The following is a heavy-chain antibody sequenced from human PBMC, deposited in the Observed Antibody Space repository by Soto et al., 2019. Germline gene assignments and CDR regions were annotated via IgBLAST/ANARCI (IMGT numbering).Heavy chain of an antibody. D-gene: IGHD2-15*01. V-gene: IGHV1-69*02. CDR2: IIPILGIA. J-gene: IGHJ4*02. CDR3: ATPRTPNCSDGSCYYFDY. CDR1: GGTFSSYT. Sequence: EASVKVSCKASGGTFSSYTISWVRQAPGQGLEWMGRIIPILGIANYAQKFQGRVTITADKSTSTAYMELSSLRSEDTAVYYCATPRTPNCSDGSCYYFDYWGQGTLVTVSS.